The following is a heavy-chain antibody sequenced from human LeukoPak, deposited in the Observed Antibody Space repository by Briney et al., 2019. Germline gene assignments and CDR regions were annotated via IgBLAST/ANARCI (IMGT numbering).Heavy chain of an antibody. CDR3: AKERGTTTWLDY. CDR2: ISYDGSKK. CDR1: GCTFSSYG. V-gene: IGHV3-30*18. Sequence: GGSLRLSCGGSGCTFSSYGMHWVRQAPGKGLEWVAVISYDGSKKYYGDSVKGRFTISRDNSENRLYLQLNSLRPEDTAVYYCAKERGTTTWLDYWGQGILVTVSS. J-gene: IGHJ4*02. D-gene: IGHD2-2*01.